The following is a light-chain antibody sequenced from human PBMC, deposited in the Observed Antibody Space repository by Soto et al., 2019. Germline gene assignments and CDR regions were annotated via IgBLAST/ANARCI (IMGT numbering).Light chain of an antibody. CDR1: ASISTW. CDR3: QQYGRLWS. Sequence: GDRVTITCRASASISTWLAWYQKKPGKAPKLLIYGASSLESGVPPRFSGEGSGTEYTLTISSLQRDDFGSYYCQQYGRLWSFGQGTNVEIE. CDR2: GAS. V-gene: IGKV1-5*03. J-gene: IGKJ1*01.